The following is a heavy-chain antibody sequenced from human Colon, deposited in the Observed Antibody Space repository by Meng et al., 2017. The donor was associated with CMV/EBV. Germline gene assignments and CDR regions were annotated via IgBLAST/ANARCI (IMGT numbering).Heavy chain of an antibody. CDR1: GYTFSNYG. V-gene: IGHV1-18*01. Sequence: ASVKVSCKASGYTFSNYGISWVRQAPGQGLEWMGWISTYNGNANYAQKSQGRVTMTTDTSTSTAYMELRSLRSDDTAVYYCARVGGQYCTNGVCYSAYYFDYWGQGTPVTVSS. D-gene: IGHD2-8*01. CDR2: ISTYNGNA. CDR3: ARVGGQYCTNGVCYSAYYFDY. J-gene: IGHJ4*02.